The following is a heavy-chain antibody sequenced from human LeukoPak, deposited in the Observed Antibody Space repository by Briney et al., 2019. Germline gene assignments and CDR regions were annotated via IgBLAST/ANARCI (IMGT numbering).Heavy chain of an antibody. V-gene: IGHV4-39*01. CDR3: ARLRNSYWYFDL. Sequence: PSETLSLTCTVSGGSISSSIYYWGWIRQPPGKGLEWIGSIYYTGNTYYNPSLKSRVTISVDTSKNQFSLKLSSVTAADTAVYYCARLRNSYWYFDLWGRGTLVTVSS. CDR2: IYYTGNT. CDR1: GGSISSSIYY. J-gene: IGHJ2*01. D-gene: IGHD1-14*01.